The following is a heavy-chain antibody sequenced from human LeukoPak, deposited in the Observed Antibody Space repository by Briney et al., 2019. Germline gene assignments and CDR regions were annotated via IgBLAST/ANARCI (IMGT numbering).Heavy chain of an antibody. D-gene: IGHD2-2*02. Sequence: GGSLRLSCAASGFTFSSYGMRWVRQAPDKGLEWVTFIRFDGSNKYYADSVKGRFTISRDNSKNTLYLQMNSLRAEDTAVYYCARDGGDCSSTSCYTPDIWGQGTMVTVSS. CDR2: IRFDGSNK. CDR1: GFTFSSYG. J-gene: IGHJ3*02. CDR3: ARDGGDCSSTSCYTPDI. V-gene: IGHV3-30*02.